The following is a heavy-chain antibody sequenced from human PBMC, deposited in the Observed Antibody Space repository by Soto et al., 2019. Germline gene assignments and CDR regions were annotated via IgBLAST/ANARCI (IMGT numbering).Heavy chain of an antibody. CDR3: ARGPVGGYYDSSGYLTNFDY. Sequence: ASVKVSCKASGYTFTNFGISWVRQAPGQGLEWMGWISAYNGNTNYAQKFQGRVIMTTDTSTSTAYMELSSLRSEDTAVYYCARGPVGGYYDSSGYLTNFDYWGQGTLVTVSS. D-gene: IGHD3-22*01. V-gene: IGHV1-18*01. CDR1: GYTFTNFG. CDR2: ISAYNGNT. J-gene: IGHJ4*02.